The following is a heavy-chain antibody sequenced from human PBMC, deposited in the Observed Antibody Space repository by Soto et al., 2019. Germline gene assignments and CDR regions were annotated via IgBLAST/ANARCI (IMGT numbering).Heavy chain of an antibody. CDR1: GFTFSSNG. D-gene: IGHD3-10*01. CDR3: AKGTYYYGSAPYYFDY. CDR2: ISYDGSNK. Sequence: GGSLRLSCAASGFTFSSNGMHWVRQAPGKGLEWVALISYDGSNKFYADSVKGRFTITRDNSKNTLYLQMNSLRPDDTAVYYCAKGTYYYGSAPYYFDYWGQGTLVTVSS. V-gene: IGHV3-30*18. J-gene: IGHJ4*02.